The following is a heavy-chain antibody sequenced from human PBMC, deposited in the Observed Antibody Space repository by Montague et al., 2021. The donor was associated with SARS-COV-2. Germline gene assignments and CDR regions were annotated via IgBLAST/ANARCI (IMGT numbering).Heavy chain of an antibody. CDR2: IYYSGSS. J-gene: IGHJ6*02. D-gene: IGHD3-10*01. CDR1: GGSISSGGYY. Sequence: TLSLTCTVSGGSISSGGYYWSWIRQHSGKGLEWIGYIYYSGSSYYNPSLKSRVNISVDTSKNQFSLKLSSVTAADTAVYYCARAFVSDFYYYGMDVWGQGTTATVSS. V-gene: IGHV4-31*03. CDR3: ARAFVSDFYYYGMDV.